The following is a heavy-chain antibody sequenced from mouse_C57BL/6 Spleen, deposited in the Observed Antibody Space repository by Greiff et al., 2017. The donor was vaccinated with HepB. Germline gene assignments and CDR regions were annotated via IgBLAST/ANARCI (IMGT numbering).Heavy chain of an antibody. CDR2: INPSNGGT. V-gene: IGHV1-53*01. D-gene: IGHD2-2*01. J-gene: IGHJ4*01. Sequence: QVHVKQPGTELVKPGASVKLSCKASGYTFTSYWMHWVKQRPGQGLEWIGNINPSNGGTNYNEKFKSKATLTVDKSSSTAYMQLSSLTSEDSAVYYCARGGYPYAMDYWGQGTSVTVSS. CDR1: GYTFTSYW. CDR3: ARGGYPYAMDY.